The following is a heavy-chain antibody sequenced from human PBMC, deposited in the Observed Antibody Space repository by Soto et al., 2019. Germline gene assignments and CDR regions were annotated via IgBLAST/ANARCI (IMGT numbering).Heavy chain of an antibody. J-gene: IGHJ4*02. CDR2: IIPMFGTP. V-gene: IGHV1-69*13. D-gene: IGHD1-26*01. CDR3: ALRKTGSYFDY. Sequence: ASVKVSCKASGYTFTSYSIHWVRQAPGQGLEWMGGIIPMFGTPHYAEKFQDRVTITADESTGTAYLELSSLTSEDTAVYYCALRKTGSYFDYWGQGTLVTVSS. CDR1: GYTFTSYS.